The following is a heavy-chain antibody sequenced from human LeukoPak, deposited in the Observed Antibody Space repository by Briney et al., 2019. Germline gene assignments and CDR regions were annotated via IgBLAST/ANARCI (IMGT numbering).Heavy chain of an antibody. V-gene: IGHV3-53*04. J-gene: IGHJ4*02. Sequence: PGGSLRLSCAASGFTVSSNYMSWVCQAPGKGLEWVSVIYSGGRTYYADSVKGRFTISRHNSKNTLYLKMNSLRAEDTAVYYCARGPLWLIFDYWGQGTLVTVSS. CDR3: ARGPLWLIFDY. D-gene: IGHD3-10*01. CDR2: IYSGGRT. CDR1: GFTVSSNY.